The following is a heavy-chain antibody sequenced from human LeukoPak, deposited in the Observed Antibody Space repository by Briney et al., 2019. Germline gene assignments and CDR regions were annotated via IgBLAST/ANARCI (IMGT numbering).Heavy chain of an antibody. CDR2: INSDGINT. CDR3: ARDLGQYYDTSDNWFDP. CDR1: GFTFSSYG. J-gene: IGHJ5*02. D-gene: IGHD3-22*01. Sequence: GGSPRLSCAASGFTFSSYGMRWIRQASGKGLVWVSRINSDGINTSYADSVKGRFTISRDNAKNTLNLQMNSLRAEDTAVYYCARDLGQYYDTSDNWFDPWGQGTLVTVSS. V-gene: IGHV3-74*01.